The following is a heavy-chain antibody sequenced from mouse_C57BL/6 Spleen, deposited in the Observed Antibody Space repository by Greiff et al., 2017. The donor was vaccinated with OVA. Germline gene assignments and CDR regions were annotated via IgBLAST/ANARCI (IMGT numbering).Heavy chain of an antibody. V-gene: IGHV1-59*01. CDR1: GYTFTSYW. J-gene: IGHJ2*01. CDR2: IDPSDSYT. D-gene: IGHD2-3*01. CDR3: ASDDGYGRYFDY. Sequence: QVQLQQPGAELVRPGTSVKLSCKASGYTFTSYWMHWVKQRPGQGLEWIGVIDPSDSYTNYNQKFKGKATLTVDTSSSTAYMQLSSLTSEDSAVYYCASDDGYGRYFDYWGQGTTLTVSS.